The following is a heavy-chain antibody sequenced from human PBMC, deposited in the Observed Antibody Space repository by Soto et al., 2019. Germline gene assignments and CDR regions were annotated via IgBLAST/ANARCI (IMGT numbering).Heavy chain of an antibody. V-gene: IGHV3-53*01. CDR2: IYSGGST. CDR1: GFTVSSNY. J-gene: IGHJ6*02. CDR3: AREKDYYDSSGYYYYYGMDV. Sequence: PGGSLRLSCAASGFTVSSNYMSWARQAPGKGLEWVSVIYSGGSTYYADSVKGRFTISRDNSKNTLYLQMNSLRAEDTAVYYCAREKDYYDSSGYYYYYGMDVWGQGTTVTVSS. D-gene: IGHD3-22*01.